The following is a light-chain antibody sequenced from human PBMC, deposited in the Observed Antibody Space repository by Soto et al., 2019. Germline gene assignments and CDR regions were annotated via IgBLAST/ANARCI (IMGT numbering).Light chain of an antibody. J-gene: IGKJ2*01. Sequence: DIQMTQSPSSLSASVGDRVTITCRPSQSITTYLNWYQQKPGKAPKLLIYAASSLQRGVPSRFSGSGSGTDFILTISSLQPEDFATYYCQQSYSNPRTFGQGTKLEIK. V-gene: IGKV1-39*01. CDR3: QQSYSNPRT. CDR2: AAS. CDR1: QSITTY.